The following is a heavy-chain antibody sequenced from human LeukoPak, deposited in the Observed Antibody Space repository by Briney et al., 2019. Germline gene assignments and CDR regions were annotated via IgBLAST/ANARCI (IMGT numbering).Heavy chain of an antibody. J-gene: IGHJ4*02. D-gene: IGHD3-22*01. Sequence: PSETLSLTCTVSGYSISSGYYWGWIRQPPGKGLEWIGSIYHSGSTYYNPSLKSRVTISVDTSKNQFSLKLSSVTAADTAVYYCARDSGYYGFDYWGQGTLVTVSS. CDR1: GYSISSGYY. V-gene: IGHV4-38-2*02. CDR3: ARDSGYYGFDY. CDR2: IYHSGST.